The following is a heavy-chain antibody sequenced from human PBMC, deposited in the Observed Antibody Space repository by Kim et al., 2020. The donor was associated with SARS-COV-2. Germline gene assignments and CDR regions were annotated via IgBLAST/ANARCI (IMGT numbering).Heavy chain of an antibody. CDR1: GGSFSGYY. V-gene: IGHV4-34*01. D-gene: IGHD2-21*02. Sequence: SETLSLTCAVYGGSFSGYYWSWIRQPPGKGLEWIGEINHSGSTNYNPSLKSRVTISVDTSKNQFSLKLSSVTAADTAVYYCARGPHIVVVTPYRDFQHWGQGTLVTVSS. CDR2: INHSGST. J-gene: IGHJ1*01. CDR3: ARGPHIVVVTPYRDFQH.